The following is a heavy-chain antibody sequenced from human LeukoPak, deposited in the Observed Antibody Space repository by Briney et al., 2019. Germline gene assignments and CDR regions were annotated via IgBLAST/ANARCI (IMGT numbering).Heavy chain of an antibody. V-gene: IGHV3-48*03. J-gene: IGHJ4*02. CDR2: ISSSGSTI. D-gene: IGHD3-10*01. Sequence: GGSLRLSCAASGFTFSSYEMNWVRQAPGKGLEWVSYISSSGSTIYYADSVKGRFTISRDNAKNSLYLQMNSQRAEDTAVYYCARGGYYYYYGSGSYDYWGQGTLVTVSS. CDR1: GFTFSSYE. CDR3: ARGGYYYYYGSGSYDY.